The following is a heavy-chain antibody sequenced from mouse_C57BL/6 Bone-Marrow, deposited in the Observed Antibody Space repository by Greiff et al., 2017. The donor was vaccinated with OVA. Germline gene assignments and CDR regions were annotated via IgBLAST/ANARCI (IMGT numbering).Heavy chain of an antibody. Sequence: QVQLQQPGAELVKPGASVKLSCKASGYTFTSYWMHWVKQRPGQGLEWIGMIHPNSGSTNYNEKFKSKATLTVDKSSSTGYMQLSSLTSEDSAVYYCARSGYGSNPDYWGQGTTLTVSS. J-gene: IGHJ2*01. CDR2: IHPNSGST. D-gene: IGHD1-1*02. V-gene: IGHV1-64*01. CDR3: ARSGYGSNPDY. CDR1: GYTFTSYW.